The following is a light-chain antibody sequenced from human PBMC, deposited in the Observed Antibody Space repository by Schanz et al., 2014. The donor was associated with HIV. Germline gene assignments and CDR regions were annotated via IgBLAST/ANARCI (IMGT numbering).Light chain of an antibody. J-gene: IGLJ2*01. V-gene: IGLV2-14*03. Sequence: QSVLTQPASVSGSLGQSITISCTGTSGDLGRYEYVSWAQQHPGQAPKLLIYDVTYRPSGISNRFSGSKSGNTASLTISGLQAEDEADYYCNSYTRTSTPVFGGGTKLTVL. CDR3: NSYTRTSTPV. CDR2: DVT. CDR1: SGDLGRYEY.